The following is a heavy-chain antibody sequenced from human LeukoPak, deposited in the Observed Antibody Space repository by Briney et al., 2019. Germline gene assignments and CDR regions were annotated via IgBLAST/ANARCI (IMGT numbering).Heavy chain of an antibody. Sequence: SETVSLNCTVCGGFISSSSYYWGWIRQPPGKVLGWIGSIYYSESTYYSPSLKSRVTISVDTSKNQFSLKLSSVTAADTAVYYCARRLPFVVVPAAMQTDDYWGQGTLVTVSS. CDR1: GGFISSSSYY. V-gene: IGHV4-39*01. CDR3: ARRLPFVVVPAAMQTDDY. D-gene: IGHD2-2*01. CDR2: IYYSEST. J-gene: IGHJ4*02.